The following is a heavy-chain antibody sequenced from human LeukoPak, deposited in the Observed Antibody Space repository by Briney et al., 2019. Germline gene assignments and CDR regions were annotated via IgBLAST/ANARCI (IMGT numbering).Heavy chain of an antibody. D-gene: IGHD3-22*01. Sequence: GGSLRLSCAASAFTFSSYVMSWVRQAPGKGLEWVPGISWSGGTTYYADSVRGRFTISRDNSHNTLYLEMNSLRAEDTAVYYCGSSLLRDTSGSKGYWGQGTLVTVS. CDR2: ISWSGGTT. J-gene: IGHJ4*02. CDR1: AFTFSSYV. V-gene: IGHV3-23*01. CDR3: GSSLLRDTSGSKGY.